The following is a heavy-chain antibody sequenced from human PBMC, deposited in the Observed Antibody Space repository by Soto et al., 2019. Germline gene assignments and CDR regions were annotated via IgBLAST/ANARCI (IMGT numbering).Heavy chain of an antibody. J-gene: IGHJ4*02. CDR3: ARHTPHCSSTSCYAEEEAVFDY. CDR2: IYYSGST. D-gene: IGHD2-2*01. CDR1: GGSISSYY. Sequence: SETLSLTCTVSGGSISSYYWSWIRQPPGKGLEWIGYIYYSGSTNYNPSLKSRVTISVDTSKNQFSLKLSSVTAADTAVYYCARHTPHCSSTSCYAEEEAVFDYWGQGTLVTVSA. V-gene: IGHV4-59*08.